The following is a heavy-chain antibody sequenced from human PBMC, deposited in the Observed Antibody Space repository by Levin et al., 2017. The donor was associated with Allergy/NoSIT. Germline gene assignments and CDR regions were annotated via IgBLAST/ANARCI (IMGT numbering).Heavy chain of an antibody. V-gene: IGHV1-18*04. J-gene: IGHJ4*02. Sequence: ASVKVSCKTTGYAFTTYGISWVRQAPGQGLEWMGWISGKNGNTNYAQNLQGRVTMTTETSTSTAYMELTSLKSDDTAVYYCARDTSGYSSSWYAYWGQGTLVTVSS. D-gene: IGHD6-13*01. CDR3: ARDTSGYSSSWYAY. CDR1: GYAFTTYG. CDR2: ISGKNGNT.